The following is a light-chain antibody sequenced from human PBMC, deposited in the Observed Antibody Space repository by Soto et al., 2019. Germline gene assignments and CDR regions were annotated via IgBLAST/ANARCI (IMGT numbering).Light chain of an antibody. J-gene: IGKJ5*01. V-gene: IGKV1-33*01. CDR1: QNINNY. CDR2: DAS. Sequence: THMNQYPSSLSASVGDRVTIPFQARQNINNYLNWYQQKPGRAPKLLIYDASNLEAGVPSRFRGSGSGTDFTFTISRLQTEDIATYYCQQYENLHTFGQGTRLEIK. CDR3: QQYENLHT.